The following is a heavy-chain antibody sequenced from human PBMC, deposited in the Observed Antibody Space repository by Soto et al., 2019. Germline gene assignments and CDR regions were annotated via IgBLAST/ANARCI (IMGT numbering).Heavy chain of an antibody. J-gene: IGHJ5*02. V-gene: IGHV3-74*01. CDR1: AFTFSSYW. D-gene: IGHD6-19*01. Sequence: EVQLVESGGDLVQPGGSLRLSCAASAFTFSSYWMHWVRQAPGKGLMWVSRINSDGSSTNYADSVKGRFTISRDNAKNTLYLQMNSLRAEDTAVYYCPRDPYPWTSGWNWFDPWGQGTLVTVSS. CDR2: INSDGSST. CDR3: PRDPYPWTSGWNWFDP.